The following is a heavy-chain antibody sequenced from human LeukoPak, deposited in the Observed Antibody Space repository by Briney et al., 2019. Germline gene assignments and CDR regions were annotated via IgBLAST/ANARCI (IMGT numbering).Heavy chain of an antibody. CDR2: INPNSGGT. J-gene: IGHJ4*02. Sequence: ASVKVSCKASGYTFTGYYMHWVRQAPGQGLEWIGWINPNSGGTNYAQKFQGRVTMTRDTSISTAYMELSRLRSDDTAVYYCARMRWELLTEEDYWGQGTLVTVSS. CDR3: ARMRWELLTEEDY. D-gene: IGHD1-26*01. V-gene: IGHV1-2*02. CDR1: GYTFTGYY.